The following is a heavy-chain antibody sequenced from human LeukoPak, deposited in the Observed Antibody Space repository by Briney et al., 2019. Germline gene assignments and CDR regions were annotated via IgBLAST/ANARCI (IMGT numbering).Heavy chain of an antibody. J-gene: IGHJ4*02. CDR1: GYTFTGYY. CDR2: INPNSGGT. V-gene: IGHV1-2*02. Sequence: ASVKVSCKASGYTFTGYYMHWVRQAPGQGLEWMGWINPNSGGTNYAQKFQGRVTMTRDTSISTAYMELSRLRSDDTAVYYCARGPPLAYCGGDCTFFDYWGQGTLVTVSS. D-gene: IGHD2-21*02. CDR3: ARGPPLAYCGGDCTFFDY.